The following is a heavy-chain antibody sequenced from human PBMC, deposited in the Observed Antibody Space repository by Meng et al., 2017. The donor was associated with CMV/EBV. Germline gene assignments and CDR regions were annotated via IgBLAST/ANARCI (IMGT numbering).Heavy chain of an antibody. CDR3: ARHQGQLVEGDWFDP. D-gene: IGHD6-13*01. CDR1: GFTFSSYA. J-gene: IGHJ5*02. CDR2: ISSNGGST. Sequence: GESLKISCAASGFTFSSYAMHWVRQAPGKGLEYVSAISSNGGSTYYADSVKGRFTISRDNSKNTLYLQMGSLRAEDMAVYYCARHQGQLVEGDWFDPWGQGTLVTVSS. V-gene: IGHV3-64*02.